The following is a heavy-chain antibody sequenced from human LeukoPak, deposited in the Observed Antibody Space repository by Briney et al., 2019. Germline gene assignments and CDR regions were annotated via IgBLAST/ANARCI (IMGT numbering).Heavy chain of an antibody. J-gene: IGHJ4*02. CDR1: GGTFSSYA. Sequence: GASVKVSCKASGGTFSSYAISWVRQAPGQGLEWMGGIIPIFSTANYAQKFQGRVTITADESTSTAYMELSSLRSEDTAVYYCARGTVGGHYYDSSGYEPNDYWGQGTLVTVSS. CDR2: IIPIFSTA. V-gene: IGHV1-69*13. CDR3: ARGTVGGHYYDSSGYEPNDY. D-gene: IGHD3-22*01.